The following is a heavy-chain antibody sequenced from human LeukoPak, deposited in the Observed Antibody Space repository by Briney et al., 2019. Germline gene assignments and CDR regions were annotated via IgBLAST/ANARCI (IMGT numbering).Heavy chain of an antibody. Sequence: PGGSLRLSCAASEFSVGSNYMTWVRQAPGKGLEWVSSISSSSSYIYYADSVKGRFTISRDNAKNSLYLQMNSLRAEDTAVYYCARGNVVVVAAFDYWGQGTLVTVSS. CDR3: ARGNVVVVAAFDY. CDR2: ISSSSSYI. D-gene: IGHD2-15*01. CDR1: EFSVGSNY. V-gene: IGHV3-21*01. J-gene: IGHJ4*02.